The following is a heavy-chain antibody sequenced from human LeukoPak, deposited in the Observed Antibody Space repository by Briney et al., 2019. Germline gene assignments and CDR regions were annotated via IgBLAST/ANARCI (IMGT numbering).Heavy chain of an antibody. CDR1: GGSISSYY. D-gene: IGHD3-10*01. CDR3: ARESWNYGSGSLYYYYYMDV. J-gene: IGHJ6*03. CDR2: IYYSGST. V-gene: IGHV4-59*01. Sequence: SETPSLTCTVSGGSISSYYWSWIRQPPGKGLEWIGYIYYSGSTNYNPSLKSRVTISVDTSKNQFSLKLSSVTAADTAVYYCARESWNYGSGSLYYYYYMDVWGKGTTVTVSS.